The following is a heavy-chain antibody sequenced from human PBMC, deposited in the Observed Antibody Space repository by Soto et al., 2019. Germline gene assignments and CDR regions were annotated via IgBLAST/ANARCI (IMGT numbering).Heavy chain of an antibody. D-gene: IGHD2-2*01. CDR1: GGSFSGYY. J-gene: IGHJ4*02. Sequence: SETLSLTCAVYGGSFSGYYWSWIRQPPGKGLEWIGEINHSGSTNYNPSLKSRVTISVDTSKNQFSLKLSSVTAADTAVYYCARGLYCSSTSCYFHYFDYWGQGTLVTVSS. CDR3: ARGLYCSSTSCYFHYFDY. CDR2: INHSGST. V-gene: IGHV4-34*01.